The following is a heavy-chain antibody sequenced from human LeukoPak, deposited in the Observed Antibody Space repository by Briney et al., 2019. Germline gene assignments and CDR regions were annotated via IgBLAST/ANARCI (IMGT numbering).Heavy chain of an antibody. J-gene: IGHJ1*01. CDR1: GFTFSSYS. D-gene: IGHD2-2*02. Sequence: GGSLRLSCAASGFTFSSYSMHWVRQAPGKGLEWVSSIGSSTTYIHYRGSVRGRFTISRDNAKSSLYLQMNSLRAEDTAVYYCALATQYTAEYFQHWGQGTLVTVSS. CDR2: IGSSTTYI. V-gene: IGHV3-21*06. CDR3: ALATQYTAEYFQH.